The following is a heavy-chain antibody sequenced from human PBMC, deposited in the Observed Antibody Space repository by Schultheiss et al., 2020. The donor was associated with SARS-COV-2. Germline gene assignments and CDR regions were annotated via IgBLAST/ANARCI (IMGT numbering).Heavy chain of an antibody. D-gene: IGHD4-17*01. J-gene: IGHJ4*02. CDR2: ISYSGRT. V-gene: IGHV4-34*11. Sequence: SETLSLTCAVYGGSFSGYYWSWIRQPPGKGLEWIGYISYSGRTNNNPSLKSRVTISLDTSKTQFSLKLSSVTAADTAVYYCASSAVTTAGLFGYWGQGTLVTVSS. CDR3: ASSAVTTAGLFGY. CDR1: GGSFSGYY.